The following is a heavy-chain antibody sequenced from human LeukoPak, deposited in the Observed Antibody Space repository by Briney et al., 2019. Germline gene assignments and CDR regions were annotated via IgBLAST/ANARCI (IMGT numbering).Heavy chain of an antibody. Sequence: LGGSLRLSCAASGFTFSDYYMSWIRQAPRKGLEWVSYISSSGDSIYYADSVKGRFTISRDNAKNSLYLQMNSLRAEDTAVYYCAELGITMIGGVWGKGTTVTISS. D-gene: IGHD3-10*02. J-gene: IGHJ6*04. V-gene: IGHV3-11*04. CDR1: GFTFSDYY. CDR2: ISSSGDSI. CDR3: AELGITMIGGV.